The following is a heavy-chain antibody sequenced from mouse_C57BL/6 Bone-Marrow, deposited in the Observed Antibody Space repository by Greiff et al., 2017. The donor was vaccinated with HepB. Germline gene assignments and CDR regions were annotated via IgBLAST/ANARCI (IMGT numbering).Heavy chain of an antibody. V-gene: IGHV5-17*01. CDR3: ARGGTTVVGDY. Sequence: EVQLKQSGGGLVKPGGSLKLSCAASGFTFSDYGMHWVRQAPEKGLEWVAYISSGSSTIYYADTVKGRFTISRDNAKNTLFLQMTSLRSEDTAMYYCARGGTTVVGDYWGQGTTLTVSS. CDR1: GFTFSDYG. CDR2: ISSGSSTI. D-gene: IGHD1-1*01. J-gene: IGHJ2*01.